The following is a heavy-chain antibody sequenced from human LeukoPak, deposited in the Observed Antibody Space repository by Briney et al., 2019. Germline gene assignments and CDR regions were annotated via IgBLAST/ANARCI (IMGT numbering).Heavy chain of an antibody. V-gene: IGHV3-23*01. CDR3: AKDGLRYFDWLLYPYDAFDI. J-gene: IGHJ3*02. D-gene: IGHD3-9*01. CDR1: GFTFSSYA. Sequence: GGSLRLSCAASGFTFSSYAMSWVRQAPGKGLEWVSAISGSGGSTYYADSVKGRLTISRDNSKNTLYLQMNSLRAEDTAVYYCAKDGLRYFDWLLYPYDAFDIWGQGTMVTVSS. CDR2: ISGSGGST.